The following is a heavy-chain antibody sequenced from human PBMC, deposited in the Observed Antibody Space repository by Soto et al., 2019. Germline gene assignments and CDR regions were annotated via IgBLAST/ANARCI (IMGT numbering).Heavy chain of an antibody. CDR3: ARDHPLSEDFIAPFDVFYI. V-gene: IGHV1-18*01. CDR2: ISAYNGNT. J-gene: IGHJ6*04. D-gene: IGHD3-3*01. Sequence: ASVKVSCKASGYTFTSYGISWVRQAPGQGLEWMGWISAYNGNTNYAQKLQGRVTMTTDTSTSTAYMELRSLRSDDTAVYYCARDHPLSEDFIAPFDVFYIWAKGTTVPVSS. CDR1: GYTFTSYG.